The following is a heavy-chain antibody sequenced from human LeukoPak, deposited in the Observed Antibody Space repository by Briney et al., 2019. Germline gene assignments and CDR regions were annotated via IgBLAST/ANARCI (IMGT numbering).Heavy chain of an antibody. CDR1: GFTFSNAW. J-gene: IGHJ3*02. CDR3: TTDDSMIVVVFDAFDI. V-gene: IGHV3-15*01. CDR2: IKSKTDGGTT. D-gene: IGHD3-22*01. Sequence: GGSLRLSCAASGFTFSNAWMSWVRQAPGKGLEWVGRIKSKTDGGTTDYAAPVKGRFTISRDDSKNTLYLQMNSLKTEDTAVYYYTTDDSMIVVVFDAFDIWGQGTMVTVS.